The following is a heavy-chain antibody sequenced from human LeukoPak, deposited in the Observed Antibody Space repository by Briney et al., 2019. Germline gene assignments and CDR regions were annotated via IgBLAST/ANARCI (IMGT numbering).Heavy chain of an antibody. Sequence: SETLSLTCTVSGGSISSYYWSWIRQPPGKGLEWIGYIYYSGSTNYNPSLKSRVTISVDTSKNQFSLKLSSVTAADTAVYYCARVSMEHYYGSGKTPWFDPWGQGTLVTVSS. D-gene: IGHD3-10*01. CDR3: ARVSMEHYYGSGKTPWFDP. J-gene: IGHJ5*02. CDR2: IYYSGST. CDR1: GGSISSYY. V-gene: IGHV4-59*01.